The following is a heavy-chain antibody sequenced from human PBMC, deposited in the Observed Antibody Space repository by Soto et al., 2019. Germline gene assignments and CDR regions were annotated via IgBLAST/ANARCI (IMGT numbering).Heavy chain of an antibody. J-gene: IGHJ6*02. CDR3: ARSWSGSTSGRVDV. D-gene: IGHD3-3*01. CDR1: GFTFDDHV. Sequence: PGGSLRLSCVASGFTFDDHVMHWVRQLPGKGLEWVGHISWDGYSIGCGGSVRGRFTISRDNAKNTLYLQMNSLSPEDTALYYCARSWSGSTSGRVDVWGQGTTVTVSS. CDR2: ISWDGYSI. V-gene: IGHV3-9*01.